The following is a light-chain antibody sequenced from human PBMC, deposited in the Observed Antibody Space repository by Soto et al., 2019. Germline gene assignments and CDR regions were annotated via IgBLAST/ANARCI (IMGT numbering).Light chain of an antibody. CDR3: QQTRSGIT. V-gene: IGKV1-39*01. Sequence: DIQLTQSPPSLSATVGDRVTITCRASQTIDSYLNWFQHKPGMAPKLLIYAASKLQSGVPSRFRGSGSGTDFTLTIETLQPDDFASYYCQQTRSGITFGQGTRLEIK. CDR2: AAS. J-gene: IGKJ5*01. CDR1: QTIDSY.